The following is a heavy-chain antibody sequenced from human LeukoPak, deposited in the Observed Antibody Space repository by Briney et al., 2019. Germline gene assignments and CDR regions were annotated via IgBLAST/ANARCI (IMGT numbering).Heavy chain of an antibody. CDR3: AKDRVSPGFNWFDP. CDR1: GFTFSSYG. J-gene: IGHJ5*02. D-gene: IGHD2/OR15-2a*01. CDR2: ISYDGSNK. V-gene: IGHV3-30*18. Sequence: PGGSLRLSCAASGFTFSSYGMHWVRQAPGKGLEWVAVISYDGSNKYYADSVKGRFTISRDNSKSTVYLQMNSLRTEDTAVYYCAKDRVSPGFNWFDPWGQGTLVTVSS.